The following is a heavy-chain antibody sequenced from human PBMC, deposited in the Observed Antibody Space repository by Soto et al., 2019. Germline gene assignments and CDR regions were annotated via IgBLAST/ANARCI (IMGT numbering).Heavy chain of an antibody. CDR3: ARGRPDYGDY. V-gene: IGHV1-8*01. CDR1: VYTFTSYD. CDR2: MNPNSGNT. Sequence: QVQLVQSGDEVKKPGASVKVSCKASVYTFTSYDINWLRQATGQRLEWMGWMNPNSGNTGYAQKFQGRVTMTRNTSISTAYMQLSRLRSEDTALYYCARGRPDYGDYWGQGTMVTVSS. J-gene: IGHJ4*02.